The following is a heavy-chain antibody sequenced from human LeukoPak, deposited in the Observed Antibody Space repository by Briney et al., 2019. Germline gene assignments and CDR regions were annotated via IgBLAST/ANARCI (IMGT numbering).Heavy chain of an antibody. CDR1: GGSFSGYY. V-gene: IGHV4-34*01. D-gene: IGHD6-19*01. Sequence: SETLSLTCAVYGGSFSGYYWSWIRQPPGKGLEWTGEINHSGSTNYNPSLKSRVTISVDTSKNQFSLKLSSVTAADTAVYYCARGGPRIAVASAQPNWFDPWGQGTLVTVSS. J-gene: IGHJ5*02. CDR2: INHSGST. CDR3: ARGGPRIAVASAQPNWFDP.